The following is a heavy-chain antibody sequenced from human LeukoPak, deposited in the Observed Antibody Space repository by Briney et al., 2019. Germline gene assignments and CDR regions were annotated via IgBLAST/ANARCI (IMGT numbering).Heavy chain of an antibody. CDR2: TYYRSKWYN. V-gene: IGHV6-1*01. D-gene: IGHD6-19*01. CDR3: ARGSYSSGWPYFDY. J-gene: IGHJ4*02. Sequence: SQTLSLTCAISGDSVSSNSAAWNWIRQSPSRGLEWLGRTYYRSKWYNDYAVSVKSRITINPDTSKNQFSLQLNSVTPEDTGVYYCARGSYSSGWPYFDYWGQGTLVTVSS. CDR1: GDSVSSNSAA.